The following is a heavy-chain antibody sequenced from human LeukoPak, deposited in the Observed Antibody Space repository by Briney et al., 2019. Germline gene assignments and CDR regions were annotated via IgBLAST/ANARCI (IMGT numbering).Heavy chain of an antibody. D-gene: IGHD2-15*01. V-gene: IGHV1-69*04. J-gene: IGHJ6*03. Sequence: SVKVSCKVSGGTFSSYAISWVRQAPGQGLEWMGRIIPILGIANYAQKFQGRVTITADKSTRTAYMELSSLRPEDTAVYYCARDVGYCSGGSCYYYYYYMDVWGKGTTVTVSS. CDR2: IIPILGIA. CDR1: GGTFSSYA. CDR3: ARDVGYCSGGSCYYYYYYMDV.